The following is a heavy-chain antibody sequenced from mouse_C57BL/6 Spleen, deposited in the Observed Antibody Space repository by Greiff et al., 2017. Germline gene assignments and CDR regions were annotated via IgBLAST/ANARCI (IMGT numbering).Heavy chain of an antibody. V-gene: IGHV1-82*01. D-gene: IGHD1-1*01. CDR1: GYAFSSYW. Sequence: QVQLKQSGPELVKPGASVKISCKASGYAFSSYWMNWVKQRPGKGLEWIGRIYPGDGGTNYNGKFKGKATLTADKSSSTAYMQLSSLTSEDSAVYFCARSYGSSYVYFDYWGQGTTLTVSS. CDR3: ARSYGSSYVYFDY. J-gene: IGHJ2*01. CDR2: IYPGDGGT.